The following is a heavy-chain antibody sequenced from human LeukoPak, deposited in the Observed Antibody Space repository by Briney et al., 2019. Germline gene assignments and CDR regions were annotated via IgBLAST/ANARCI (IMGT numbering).Heavy chain of an antibody. CDR3: AKAYYYDSSGYSDAFDI. CDR1: GFTFDDYA. Sequence: GGSLRLSCAASGFTFDDYAMHWVRQAPGKGLEWVSGISWNSGSIGYADSVKSRFTISRDNAKNSLYLQMNSLRAEDMALYYCAKAYYYDSSGYSDAFDIWGQGTMVTVSS. V-gene: IGHV3-9*03. J-gene: IGHJ3*02. D-gene: IGHD3-22*01. CDR2: ISWNSGSI.